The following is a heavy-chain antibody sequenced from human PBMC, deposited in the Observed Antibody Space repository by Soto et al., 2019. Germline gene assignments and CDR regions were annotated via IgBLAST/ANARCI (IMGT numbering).Heavy chain of an antibody. CDR3: ARGTSAWRNGLDI. D-gene: IGHD6-19*01. Sequence: PGGSLILSCAASGFTFSSHWMHWVRQAPGKGLVWVSRISSDGSSTAHADSVKGRLTISRDNAKNTLYLQMNSLRAEDTAVYYCARGTSAWRNGLDIWGQGTMVTVSS. J-gene: IGHJ3*02. V-gene: IGHV3-74*01. CDR2: ISSDGSST. CDR1: GFTFSSHW.